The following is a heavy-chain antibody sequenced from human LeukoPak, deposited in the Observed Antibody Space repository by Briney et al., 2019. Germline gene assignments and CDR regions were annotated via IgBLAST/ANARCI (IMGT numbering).Heavy chain of an antibody. CDR2: INWIGGST. D-gene: IGHD3-22*01. CDR1: GFTFDDYA. J-gene: IGHJ4*02. CDR3: ARDLEGYYYDSSGYYPAY. Sequence: GGSLRLSCAASGFTFDDYAMHWVRQAPGKGLEWVSGINWIGGSTGYADSVKGRFTISRDNAKNSLYLQMNSLRAEDTALYYCARDLEGYYYDSSGYYPAYWGQGTLVTVSS. V-gene: IGHV3-20*04.